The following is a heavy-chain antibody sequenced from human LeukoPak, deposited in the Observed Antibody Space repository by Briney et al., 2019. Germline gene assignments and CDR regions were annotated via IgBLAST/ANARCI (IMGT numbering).Heavy chain of an antibody. CDR1: GFTFSSHW. J-gene: IGHJ4*02. Sequence: PGGSLRLSCAASGFTFSSHWMHWVRQVPGKGLAWASRIDEFGSVTNSADSVQGRFSISRDNAKNALYLQMNSLRAEDTAVYYCVRDMFGGRDYWGQGTLVTVSS. CDR2: IDEFGSVT. CDR3: VRDMFGGRDY. D-gene: IGHD3-10*02. V-gene: IGHV3-74*01.